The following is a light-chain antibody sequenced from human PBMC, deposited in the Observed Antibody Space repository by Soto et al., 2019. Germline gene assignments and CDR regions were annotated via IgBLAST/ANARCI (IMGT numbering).Light chain of an antibody. CDR3: QSYDTSLSGVI. CDR1: SSNLGAGYD. J-gene: IGLJ2*01. V-gene: IGLV1-40*01. Sequence: QSVLTQTPSVSGAPGQKITMSCTGSSSNLGAGYDVHWYQQLPGAAPRLLIYADNNRPSGVPDRFSASNSGTSASLAITGLQGEDEAVYYCQSYDTSLSGVIFGAGTKVTVL. CDR2: ADN.